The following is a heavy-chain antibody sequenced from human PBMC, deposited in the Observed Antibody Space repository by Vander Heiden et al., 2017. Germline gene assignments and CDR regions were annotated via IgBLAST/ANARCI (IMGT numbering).Heavy chain of an antibody. J-gene: IGHJ4*02. V-gene: IGHV1-18*01. CDR1: GYTVTSYG. CDR2: IGAYNGNT. CDR3: ERDPASGSYAYD. D-gene: IGHD1-26*01. Sequence: QVQLVQPGAEVKKPGASVKVSCKASGYTVTSYGISWVRQAPGQGLEWMGWIGAYNGNTNYAQKLQGRVTMTTDTSTSTAYMELRSLRSDDTAVYYCERDPASGSYAYDWGQGTLVTVSS.